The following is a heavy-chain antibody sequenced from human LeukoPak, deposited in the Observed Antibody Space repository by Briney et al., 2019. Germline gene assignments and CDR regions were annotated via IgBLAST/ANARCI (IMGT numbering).Heavy chain of an antibody. CDR3: ARGGEQLVAL. CDR1: GGSFSGYY. Sequence: PSETLSLTCAVYGGSFSGYYWSWIRQPPGKGLEWIGEINHSGSTNYNPSLKSRVTISVDTSKNQFSLKLSSVTAADTAVYYCARGGEQLVALWGQGTLVTVPS. CDR2: INHSGST. V-gene: IGHV4-34*01. J-gene: IGHJ5*02. D-gene: IGHD6-6*01.